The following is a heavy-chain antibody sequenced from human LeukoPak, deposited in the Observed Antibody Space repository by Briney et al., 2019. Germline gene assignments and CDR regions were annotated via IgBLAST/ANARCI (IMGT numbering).Heavy chain of an antibody. CDR1: GFTFSSYW. D-gene: IGHD4-11*01. CDR2: IKQDGSEK. Sequence: GGSLRLSCAASGFTFSSYWMSWVRQTPGKGLEWVANIKQDGSEKYYVGSAKGRFTISRDNSKNTLYLQMNSLRAEDTAVYYCARGPTLMTTVTSNFDYWGQGTLVTVSS. CDR3: ARGPTLMTTVTSNFDY. J-gene: IGHJ4*02. V-gene: IGHV3-7*01.